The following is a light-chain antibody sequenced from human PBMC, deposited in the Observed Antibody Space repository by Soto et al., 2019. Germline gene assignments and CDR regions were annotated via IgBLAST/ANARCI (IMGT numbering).Light chain of an antibody. CDR1: QSVSSS. Sequence: EIVLTQSPATLSLSPGERATLSCRASQSVSSSLAWYQQKPGQTPRLLIYYASNRATGIPARFSGSGSGTDFTLTVSSLEPEDFAVYYCQQRSSWHLTFGGGTKVEIK. J-gene: IGKJ4*01. CDR2: YAS. CDR3: QQRSSWHLT. V-gene: IGKV3-11*01.